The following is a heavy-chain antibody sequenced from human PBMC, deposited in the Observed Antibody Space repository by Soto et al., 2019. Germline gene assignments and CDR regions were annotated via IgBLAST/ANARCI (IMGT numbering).Heavy chain of an antibody. CDR3: ARKDVAFDY. CDR2: IYGSGGST. V-gene: IGHV3-23*01. CDR1: GFTFKNYA. J-gene: IGHJ4*02. Sequence: GGSLRLSCAASGFTFKNYAMTWVRQAPGKGLEWVSLIYGSGGSTDYAGSVKGRFTISRDDSKNMLYVQMNGLRDEDTAVYYCARKDVAFDYWGQGTPVTVSS. D-gene: IGHD5-12*01.